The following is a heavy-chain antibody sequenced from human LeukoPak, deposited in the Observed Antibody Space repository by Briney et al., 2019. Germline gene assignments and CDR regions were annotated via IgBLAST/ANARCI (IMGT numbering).Heavy chain of an antibody. Sequence: GGSLRLSCAASGFTFSTYAMSWVRQAPGKGLEWVSAISGRGVSTSYADSVRGRFTLSSDDSKNTVYLEMNSLRGEDTAVYYCAKGEFWSGPSHFEFWGQGTLVTVSS. V-gene: IGHV3-23*01. CDR1: GFTFSTYA. CDR3: AKGEFWSGPSHFEF. D-gene: IGHD3-3*01. CDR2: ISGRGVST. J-gene: IGHJ4*02.